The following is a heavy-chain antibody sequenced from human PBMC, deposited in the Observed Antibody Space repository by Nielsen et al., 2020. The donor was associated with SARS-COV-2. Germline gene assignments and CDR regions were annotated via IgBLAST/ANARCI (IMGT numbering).Heavy chain of an antibody. V-gene: IGHV4-59*13. CDR2: IYYSGNT. CDR1: GGSITTYY. J-gene: IGHJ4*02. CDR3: ARDDDNWGSLAY. D-gene: IGHD7-27*01. Sequence: GSLRLSCAVSGGSITTYYWHWIRQSPGKGLEWIGYIYYSGNTNYNPSLKSRVTISVDTSKNQFSLKLSPVTAADTAVYYCARDDDNWGSLAYWGQGTLVTVSS.